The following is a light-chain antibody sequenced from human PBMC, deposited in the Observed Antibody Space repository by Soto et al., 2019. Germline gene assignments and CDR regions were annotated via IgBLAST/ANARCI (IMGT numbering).Light chain of an antibody. J-gene: IGKJ2*01. CDR3: KHRSNWPRVYT. Sequence: VVFTQSPATLSLSPGERATLSCRASQSVTSYLAWYQQKPGQAPRLLIYAASNRATGIPARFSGSGSGTDFTLTISSLEPEDFAVSYCKHRSNWPRVYTFGQGTK. CDR1: QSVTSY. V-gene: IGKV3-11*01. CDR2: AAS.